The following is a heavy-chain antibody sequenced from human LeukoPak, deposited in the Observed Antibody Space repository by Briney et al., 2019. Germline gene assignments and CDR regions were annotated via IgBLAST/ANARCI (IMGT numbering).Heavy chain of an antibody. V-gene: IGHV3-23*01. CDR3: AKTTAGNSSGRNPGWPVDY. J-gene: IGHJ4*02. D-gene: IGHD6-19*01. Sequence: GGSLRVSCAASGFTFNSYAMTWVRQAPGKGLEWVSHVSGSGGITYNVDSVKGRFTIFRDNSKNTLDLQRNSLKTEDTALQYCAKTTAGNSSGRNPGWPVDYWGQGTLVTVSS. CDR1: GFTFNSYA. CDR2: VSGSGGIT.